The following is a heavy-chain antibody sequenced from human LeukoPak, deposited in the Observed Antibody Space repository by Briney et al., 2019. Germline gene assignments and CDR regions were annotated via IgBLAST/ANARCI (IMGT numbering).Heavy chain of an antibody. CDR2: IYNSGST. CDR1: GGSISSYY. V-gene: IGHV4-59*01. CDR3: ARGGTFLGSAFDY. J-gene: IGHJ4*02. Sequence: SETLSLTCTVSGGSISSYYWNWIRQPPGKGLEWIGYIYNSGSTNNNPSLKSRVTISVDTSKNQFSLKLSSVTAADTAVYYCARGGTFLGSAFDYWGQGTLVTVSS. D-gene: IGHD3-16*01.